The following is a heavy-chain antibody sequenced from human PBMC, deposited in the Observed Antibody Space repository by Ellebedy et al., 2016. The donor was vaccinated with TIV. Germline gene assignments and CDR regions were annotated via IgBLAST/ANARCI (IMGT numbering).Heavy chain of an antibody. CDR1: GFTFSSYA. V-gene: IGHV3-23*01. CDR3: ARDLGVSGTYYLLVY. CDR2: ISGSGGST. D-gene: IGHD1-26*01. J-gene: IGHJ4*02. Sequence: GESLKISCAASGFTFSSYAMSWVRQAPGKGLEWVSAISGSGGSTYYADSVKGRFTISRDNSRRTLYLQMNSLRAEDTAMYYCARDLGVSGTYYLLVYWGQGTLVTVSS.